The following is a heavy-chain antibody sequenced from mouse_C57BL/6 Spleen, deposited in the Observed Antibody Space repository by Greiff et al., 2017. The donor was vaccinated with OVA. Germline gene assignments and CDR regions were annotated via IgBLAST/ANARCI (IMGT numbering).Heavy chain of an antibody. D-gene: IGHD1-1*01. CDR3: ARVGYYGSSYGYFDV. Sequence: EVQGVESGGGLVKPGGSLKLSCAASGFTFSSYAMSWVRQTPEKRLEWVATISDGGSYTYYPDNVKGRFTISRDNAKNNLYLQMSHLKSEDTAMYYCARVGYYGSSYGYFDVWGTGTTVTVSS. CDR2: ISDGGSYT. J-gene: IGHJ1*03. V-gene: IGHV5-4*01. CDR1: GFTFSSYA.